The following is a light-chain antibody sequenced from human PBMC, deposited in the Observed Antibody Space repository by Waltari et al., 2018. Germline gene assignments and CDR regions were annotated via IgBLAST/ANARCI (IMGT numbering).Light chain of an antibody. Sequence: SYELTQPPSVSVSPGQTATITCSGDALPKQYTYWYHQKPGQAPVLVIYKDNERPSGRPERFAAAKSGTTATLTISGAQAEDEADYYCQSADSSGNFLVFGGGTKLTVL. CDR3: QSADSSGNFLV. V-gene: IGLV3-25*03. J-gene: IGLJ2*01. CDR2: KDN. CDR1: ALPKQY.